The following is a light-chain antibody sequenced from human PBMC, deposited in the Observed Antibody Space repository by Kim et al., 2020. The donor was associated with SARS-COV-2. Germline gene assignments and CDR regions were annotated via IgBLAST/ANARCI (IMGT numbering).Light chain of an antibody. V-gene: IGKV3-20*01. Sequence: PSERATRSCRASQGGSGSYCAWYQQKRDQAPRLLVYSASSRAAGIKDRFSGSGSGTGCTRTISTLDPDDFEVDDCELYCSPPARTFGQGTKVDIK. CDR1: QGGSGSY. J-gene: IGKJ1*01. CDR3: ELYCSPPART. CDR2: SAS.